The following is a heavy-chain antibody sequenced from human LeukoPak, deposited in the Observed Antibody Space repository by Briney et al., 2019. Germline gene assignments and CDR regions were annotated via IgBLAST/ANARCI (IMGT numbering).Heavy chain of an antibody. CDR2: INAGNGNT. CDR1: GYTFTSYA. J-gene: IGHJ3*02. D-gene: IGHD5-18*01. CDR3: ARDLNRGYSLGGAFDI. V-gene: IGHV1-3*01. Sequence: ASVKVSCKASGYTFTSYAMHWVRQAPGQRLEWMGWINAGNGNTKYSQKFQGRVTITRDTSASTAYMELSSLRSEDTAVYYCARDLNRGYSLGGAFDIWGQGTMVTVSS.